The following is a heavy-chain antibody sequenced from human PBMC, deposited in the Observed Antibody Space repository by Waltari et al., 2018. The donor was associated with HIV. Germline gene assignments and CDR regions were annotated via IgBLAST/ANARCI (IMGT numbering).Heavy chain of an antibody. CDR3: ARGRKAVAGIPDY. D-gene: IGHD6-19*01. J-gene: IGHJ4*02. V-gene: IGHV3-30*04. CDR1: GFTFSSYV. CDR2: ISSDGSNK. Sequence: QVQLVESGGGVVQPGRSLRLSCAASGFTFSSYVMHWVRQAPGKGLEWVAVISSDGSNKYYADSVKGRFTISRDNSKNTLYLQMNSLRAEDTAVFYCARGRKAVAGIPDYWGQGTLVTVSS.